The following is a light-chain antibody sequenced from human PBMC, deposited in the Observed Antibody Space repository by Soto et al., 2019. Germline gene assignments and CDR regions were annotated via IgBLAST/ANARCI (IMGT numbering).Light chain of an antibody. J-gene: IGLJ2*01. Sequence: QSALTQPVSVSGSPGQSITISCTGTTSDVGNYNFVSWYQQHPGKAPKVMIYEGSKRPSGVSNRFSGSKSGNAASLTISGLQAEDEADYYCCSYAGSSPPVVFGGGTKLTVL. V-gene: IGLV2-23*01. CDR1: TSDVGNYNF. CDR2: EGS. CDR3: CSYAGSSPPVV.